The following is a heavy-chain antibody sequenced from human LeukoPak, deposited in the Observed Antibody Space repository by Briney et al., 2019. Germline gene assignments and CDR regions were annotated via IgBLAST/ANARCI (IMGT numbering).Heavy chain of an antibody. Sequence: GRSLRLSCAASGFTFSSYGVPWVRQAPGKGLEWVAVIWYDGSNKYYADSVKGRFTISRDNSKNTLYLQMNSLRAEDTAVYYCASQLYDSSGYYPNWFDPWGQGTLVTVSS. CDR2: IWYDGSNK. D-gene: IGHD3-22*01. V-gene: IGHV3-33*01. CDR1: GFTFSSYG. CDR3: ASQLYDSSGYYPNWFDP. J-gene: IGHJ5*02.